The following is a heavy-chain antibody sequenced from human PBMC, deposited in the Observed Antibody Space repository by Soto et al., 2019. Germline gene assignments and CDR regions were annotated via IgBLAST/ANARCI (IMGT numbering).Heavy chain of an antibody. V-gene: IGHV4-34*01. CDR3: ARDKITGLFDY. D-gene: IGHD2-8*02. J-gene: IGHJ4*02. CDR2: INHSGST. Sequence: PSETLSLTCVVYDGSFSGYYWTWIRQPPGTGLEWIGEINHSGSTNYNPSLKSRVTISVDASKNQFSLKLTSVTAADTAVYYCARDKITGLFDYWGQGTLVTVSS. CDR1: DGSFSGYY.